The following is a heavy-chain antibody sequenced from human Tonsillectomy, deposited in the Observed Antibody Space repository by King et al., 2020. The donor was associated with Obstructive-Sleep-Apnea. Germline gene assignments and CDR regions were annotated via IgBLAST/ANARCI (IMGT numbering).Heavy chain of an antibody. CDR2: IYYSGST. D-gene: IGHD5-12*01. J-gene: IGHJ2*01. CDR3: ARGYNFDL. CDR1: GGSISSYY. Sequence: VQLQESGPGLVKPSETLSVTCTVSGGSISSYYWSWIRQPPGKGLEWIGYIYYSGSTNYNPSLKSRVTISVDTSNHQFSLNLSSVTAADTAVYYCARGYNFDLWGRGTLVTASS. V-gene: IGHV4-59*01.